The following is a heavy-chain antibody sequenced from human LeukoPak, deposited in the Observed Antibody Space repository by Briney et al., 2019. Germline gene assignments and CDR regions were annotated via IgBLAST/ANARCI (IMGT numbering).Heavy chain of an antibody. CDR3: ARTDGYSSSTGWFDP. V-gene: IGHV5-51*01. CDR1: GYSFTSYW. D-gene: IGHD6-6*01. Sequence: GESLKISCKGSGYSFTSYWIGWVRQVPGKGLEWMGIIYPGDSDTRYSPSFQGQVTISADKSISTAYLQWSSLKASDTAMHYCARTDGYSSSTGWFDPWGQGTLVTVSS. CDR2: IYPGDSDT. J-gene: IGHJ5*02.